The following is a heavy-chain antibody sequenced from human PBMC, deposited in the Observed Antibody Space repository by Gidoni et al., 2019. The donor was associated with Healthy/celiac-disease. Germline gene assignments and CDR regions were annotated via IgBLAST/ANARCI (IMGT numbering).Heavy chain of an antibody. D-gene: IGHD3-10*01. J-gene: IGHJ6*04. V-gene: IGHV4-39*01. CDR1: GCSISTSRYS. CDR2: IYYSGST. CDR3: ARKSPPASLWCGELLSRTYGMDV. Sequence: LQLQASGPGLVNPSEPLSLTCTVSGCSISTSRYSWGLIRQHPGKGLEWIGRIYYSGSTYYNKSPKSRLTISVETAKNQLSRKLSYVTDAETAVYYWARKSPPASLWCGELLSRTYGMDVWGKGTTVTVSS.